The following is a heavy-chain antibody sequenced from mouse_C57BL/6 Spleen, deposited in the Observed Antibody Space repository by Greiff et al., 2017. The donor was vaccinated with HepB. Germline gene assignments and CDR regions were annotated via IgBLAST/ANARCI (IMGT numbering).Heavy chain of an antibody. Sequence: EVKLMESGGDLVKPGGSLKLSCAASGFTFSSYGMSWVRQTPDKRLEWVATISSGGSYTYYPDSVKGRFTISRDNDKNTLYLQMSSLKSEDTAMYYCARLTGTEAMDYWGQGTSVTVSS. V-gene: IGHV5-6*01. CDR2: ISSGGSYT. CDR1: GFTFSSYG. CDR3: ARLTGTEAMDY. J-gene: IGHJ4*01. D-gene: IGHD4-1*01.